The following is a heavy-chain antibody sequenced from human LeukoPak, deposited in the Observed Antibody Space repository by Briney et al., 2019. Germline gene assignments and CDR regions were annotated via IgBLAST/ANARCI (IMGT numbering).Heavy chain of an antibody. J-gene: IGHJ4*02. CDR3: TTYSSGSCPF. Sequence: GGSLRLSCAASGIAFSNAWMTWVRQAPGRGLEWVGRIYRSTNGETTDYGAPVKGRFTMSRDDSENTLYLQTNSLKTEDTAVYYCTTYSSGSCPFWGQGTLVTVSS. CDR2: IYRSTNGETT. V-gene: IGHV3-15*01. CDR1: GIAFSNAW. D-gene: IGHD6-19*01.